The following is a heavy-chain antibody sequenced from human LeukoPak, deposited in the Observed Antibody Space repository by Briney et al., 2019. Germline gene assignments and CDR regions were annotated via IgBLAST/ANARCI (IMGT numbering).Heavy chain of an antibody. CDR2: INPNSGGT. CDR3: ARKASVGYSSGWYYDY. Sequence: ASVKVSCKASGGTFSSYTISWVRQAPGQGLEWMGWINPNSGGTNYAQKFQGRVTMTRDTSISTAYMELSRLRSDDTAVYYCARKASVGYSSGWYYDYWGQGTLVTVSS. J-gene: IGHJ4*02. CDR1: GGTFSSYT. V-gene: IGHV1-2*02. D-gene: IGHD6-19*01.